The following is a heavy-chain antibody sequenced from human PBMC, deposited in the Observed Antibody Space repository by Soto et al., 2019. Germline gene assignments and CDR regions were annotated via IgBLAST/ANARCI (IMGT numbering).Heavy chain of an antibody. CDR3: ARKTYYYGSGSYWRGQYHYGMDV. CDR2: INHSGST. J-gene: IGHJ6*02. V-gene: IGHV4-34*01. Sequence: SETLSLTCAVYGGSFSGYYWSWIRQPPGKGLEGIGEINHSGSTNYNPSLKSRVTISVDTSKNQFSLKLSSVTAADTAVYYCARKTYYYGSGSYWRGQYHYGMDVWGQGTTVTVSS. D-gene: IGHD3-10*01. CDR1: GGSFSGYY.